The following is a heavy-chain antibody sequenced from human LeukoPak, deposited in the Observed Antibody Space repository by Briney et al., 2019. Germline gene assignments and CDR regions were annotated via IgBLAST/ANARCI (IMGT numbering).Heavy chain of an antibody. CDR2: ISAYNGNT. Sequence: ASVKVSCKASGYTFTSYGIGWVRQAPGQGLEWMGWISAYNGNTNYAQKLQGRVTMTTDTSTSTAYMELRSLRSDDTAVYYCARALIAVAGNPDAFDIWGQGTMVTVSS. V-gene: IGHV1-18*01. D-gene: IGHD6-19*01. CDR1: GYTFTSYG. J-gene: IGHJ3*02. CDR3: ARALIAVAGNPDAFDI.